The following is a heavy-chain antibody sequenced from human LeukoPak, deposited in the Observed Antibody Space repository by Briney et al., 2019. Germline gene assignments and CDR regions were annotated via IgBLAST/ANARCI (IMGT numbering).Heavy chain of an antibody. CDR2: ITPYTGET. CDR3: VRDRWSRGYYPAFDL. J-gene: IGHJ3*01. V-gene: IGHV1-18*01. CDR1: GYTFRNYG. Sequence: ASVKVSCEASGYTFRNYGISWVRQAPGQGLAWLGWITPYTGETNFTQSLQDRVTLTTDTSTSTAYMELRSLRSDDTAVYYCVRDRWSRGYYPAFDLWGQGTMFSVSS. D-gene: IGHD5-12*01.